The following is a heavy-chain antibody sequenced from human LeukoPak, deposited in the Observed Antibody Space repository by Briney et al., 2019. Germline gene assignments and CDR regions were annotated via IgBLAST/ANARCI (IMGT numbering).Heavy chain of an antibody. Sequence: GGSLRLSCAASGFAFQTYGMSWVRQAPGKGLEWVSAIDGNGAKTFYADPVKGRFTIFRDNSKNTLYLQMNIVRAEDTAVYYCAKDKSWGFDYWGEGTLVTVSS. CDR1: GFAFQTYG. J-gene: IGHJ4*02. CDR3: AKDKSWGFDY. V-gene: IGHV3-23*01. CDR2: IDGNGAKT. D-gene: IGHD3-16*01.